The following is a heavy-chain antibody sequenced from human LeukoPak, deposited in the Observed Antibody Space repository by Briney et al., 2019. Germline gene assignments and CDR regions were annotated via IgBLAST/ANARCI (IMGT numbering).Heavy chain of an antibody. V-gene: IGHV4-39*01. J-gene: IGHJ4*02. CDR1: GGSISSSSYY. CDR2: IYYSGST. Sequence: PSETLSLTCTVSGGSISSSSYYWGWIRQPPGKGLEWIGSIYYSGSTYYNPSLKSRVTISVDTSKNQFSLKLSSVNAADTAVYFWARHKPSRGPLNYFDYGGRGPLATVPS. CDR3: ARHKPSRGPLNYFDY.